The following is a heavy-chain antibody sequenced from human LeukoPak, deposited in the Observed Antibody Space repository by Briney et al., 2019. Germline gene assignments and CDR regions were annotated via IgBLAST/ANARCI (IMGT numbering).Heavy chain of an antibody. Sequence: GGSLRLSCAASGFTFSSSGMHWVRQAPGKGLEWVAFIRYDGSNKYYADSVKGRFTISRDNSKNTLYLQMNSLRAEDTAVYYCAKRNLPDYYDSSGYYLDYYYYMDVWGKGTTVTISS. D-gene: IGHD3-22*01. J-gene: IGHJ6*03. V-gene: IGHV3-30*02. CDR1: GFTFSSSG. CDR2: IRYDGSNK. CDR3: AKRNLPDYYDSSGYYLDYYYYMDV.